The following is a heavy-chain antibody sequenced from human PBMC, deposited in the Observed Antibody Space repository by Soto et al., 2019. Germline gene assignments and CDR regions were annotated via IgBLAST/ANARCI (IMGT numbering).Heavy chain of an antibody. V-gene: IGHV3-48*02. CDR1: GFTFSSYS. J-gene: IGHJ5*02. CDR3: AGDFDWDWFDP. Sequence: EVQLVESGGGLVQPGGSLRLSCAASGFTFSSYSMNWVRQAPGKGLEWVSYISSSSSTIYYPDSVKGRFTISRANAKNSLYLHMNSLRDEGTVVYYCAGDFDWDWFDPWGQGTLVTVST. CDR2: ISSSSSTI. D-gene: IGHD3-9*01.